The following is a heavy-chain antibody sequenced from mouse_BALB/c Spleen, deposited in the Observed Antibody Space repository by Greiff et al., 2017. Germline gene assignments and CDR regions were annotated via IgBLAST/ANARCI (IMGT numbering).Heavy chain of an antibody. V-gene: IGHV14-3*02. D-gene: IGHD1-2*01. CDR1: CLNIKDTY. J-gene: IGHJ2*01. CDR2: IDPANGNT. Sequence: VPPQQFGAEPVKPGASGKLFLPASCLNIKDTYIPWVKQRPEQGLEWIGRIDPANGNTKYDPKFQGKATITADTSSNTAYLQLSSLTSEDTAVYYCARLTTALFDYWGQGTTLTVSS. CDR3: ARLTTALFDY.